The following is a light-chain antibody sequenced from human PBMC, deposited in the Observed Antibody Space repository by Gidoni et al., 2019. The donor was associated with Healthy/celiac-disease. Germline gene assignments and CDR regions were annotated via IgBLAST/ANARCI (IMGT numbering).Light chain of an antibody. Sequence: EIVLTQSPGTLSLSPGERAPLSCRASQSVSSSYLAWYQQKPGQAPRLLIYGASSSATGIPDRFSGSGSGTDFTLTISRLEPEDFAVYYCQQYGSSPGTFGQGTKVEIK. CDR3: QQYGSSPGT. V-gene: IGKV3-20*01. J-gene: IGKJ1*01. CDR2: GAS. CDR1: QSVSSSY.